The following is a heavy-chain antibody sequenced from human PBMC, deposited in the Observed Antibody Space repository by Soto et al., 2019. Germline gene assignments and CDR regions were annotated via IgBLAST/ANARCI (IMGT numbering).Heavy chain of an antibody. J-gene: IGHJ4*02. V-gene: IGHV3-49*03. CDR3: ARRKYLDY. CDR1: GFTFGDYA. D-gene: IGHD6-6*01. Sequence: PGVPLRLSCTTAGFTFGDYAMRWFRQAPGKGLEWIGYIRSNTYGGTTEYAASVKGRFTISRDDSKRVAHLQMNSLETEDTAVYFCARRKYLDYWGQGTLVTVSS. CDR2: IRSNTYGGTT.